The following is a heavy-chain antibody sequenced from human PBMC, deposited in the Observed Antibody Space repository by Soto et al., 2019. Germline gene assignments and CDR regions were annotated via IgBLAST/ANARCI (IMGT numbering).Heavy chain of an antibody. D-gene: IGHD3-9*01. CDR3: AREGTMYYDILTGSNIDAFDI. CDR1: GGSISSGGYY. V-gene: IGHV4-31*03. J-gene: IGHJ3*02. Sequence: QVQLQESGPGLVKPSQTLSLTCTVSGGSISSGGYYWSWIRQHPGKGLEWIGYIYYSGSTYYNPSLKSRVTISVDTSKNQFSLKLSSVTAADTAVYYCAREGTMYYDILTGSNIDAFDIWGQGTMVTVSS. CDR2: IYYSGST.